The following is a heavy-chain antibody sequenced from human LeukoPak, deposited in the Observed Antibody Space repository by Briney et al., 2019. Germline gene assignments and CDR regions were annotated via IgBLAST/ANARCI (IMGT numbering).Heavy chain of an antibody. CDR3: ARGGPYSASDY. CDR2: ISSDGSST. D-gene: IGHD1-26*01. V-gene: IGHV3-74*01. CDR1: GFTFSSYW. J-gene: IGHJ4*02. Sequence: GGSLRLSCAASGFTFSSYWMHWVRQAPGKGLVWVSRISSDGSSTSYADSVKGRFTISRDNAKNTLHLQMNSLRAEDTAVYHCARGGPYSASDYWGQGTLVTVSS.